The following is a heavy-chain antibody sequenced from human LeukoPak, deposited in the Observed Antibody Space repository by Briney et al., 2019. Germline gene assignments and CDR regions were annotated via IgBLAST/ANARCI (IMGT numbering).Heavy chain of an antibody. D-gene: IGHD2-2*01. CDR1: GFAFDEHG. J-gene: IGHJ4*02. CDR2: INWSGGST. V-gene: IGHV3-20*04. Sequence: GSLRLSCTASGFAFDEHGMSWVRQVPGKGLEWVSGINWSGGSTGYADPLRGRFTISRDNAKNSLYLQMDSLRAEDTALYYCARAPITSPFCFDYWGQGTLATVSS. CDR3: ARAPITSPFCFDY.